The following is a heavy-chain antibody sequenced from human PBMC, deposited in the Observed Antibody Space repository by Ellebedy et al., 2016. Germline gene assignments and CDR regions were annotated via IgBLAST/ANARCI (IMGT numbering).Heavy chain of an antibody. CDR2: ISGSGGST. Sequence: GGSLRLSCAASGFTFSSYAMSWVRQAPGKGLEWVSAISGSGGSTYYADSAKGRFTISRDNSKNTLYLQMNSLRAEDTAVYYCAKVRVVRGVTGGMDVWGQGTTVTVSS. V-gene: IGHV3-23*01. CDR3: AKVRVVRGVTGGMDV. J-gene: IGHJ6*02. CDR1: GFTFSSYA. D-gene: IGHD3-10*01.